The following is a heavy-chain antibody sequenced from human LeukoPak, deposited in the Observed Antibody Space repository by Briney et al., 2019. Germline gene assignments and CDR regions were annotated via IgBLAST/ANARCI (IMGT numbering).Heavy chain of an antibody. V-gene: IGHV3-33*01. D-gene: IGHD2-2*02. CDR2: IWYDGSKN. J-gene: IGHJ4*02. Sequence: GGSLRLSCAASGXTFRNYGMHWVRQAPGKGLEWVANIWYDGSKNFYVDSVKGRFTISRDNFNNILYLQMNSLRAEDTALYYCARAPYTTGRSFYFDSWGQGTLVTVSS. CDR3: ARAPYTTGRSFYFDS. CDR1: GXTFRNYG.